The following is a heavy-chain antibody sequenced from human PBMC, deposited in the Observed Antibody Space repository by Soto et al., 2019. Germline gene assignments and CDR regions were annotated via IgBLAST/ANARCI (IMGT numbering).Heavy chain of an antibody. Sequence: QVQLVQSRAEVKKPGSSVNVSCKASGGTFSSYAISWVRLAPGQGLEWMGGIIPIFGTANYAQKFQGRVTITADESTSTAYMELSSLRSEDTAVYYCARAMDSSGWYVFDYWGQGTLVTVSS. V-gene: IGHV1-69*12. D-gene: IGHD6-19*01. CDR2: IIPIFGTA. CDR3: ARAMDSSGWYVFDY. J-gene: IGHJ4*02. CDR1: GGTFSSYA.